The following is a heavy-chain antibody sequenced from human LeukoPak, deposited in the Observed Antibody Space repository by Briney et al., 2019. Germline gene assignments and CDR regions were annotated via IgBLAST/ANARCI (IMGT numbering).Heavy chain of an antibody. D-gene: IGHD3-16*01. J-gene: IGHJ6*02. Sequence: PGRSLRLSCTASGFTVSSNYMSWVRQAPGKGLEWVSVIYSDGSTYYADSVKGRFIISRDNSKNTLYLQMNSLRAEDTAVYYCARHPGGYYGMDVWGQGTTVTVSS. CDR3: ARHPGGYYGMDV. CDR2: IYSDGST. V-gene: IGHV3-66*04. CDR1: GFTVSSNY.